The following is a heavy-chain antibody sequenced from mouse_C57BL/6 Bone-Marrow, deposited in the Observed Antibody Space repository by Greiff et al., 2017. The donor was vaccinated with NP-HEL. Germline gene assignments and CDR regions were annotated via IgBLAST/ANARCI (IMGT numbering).Heavy chain of an antibody. D-gene: IGHD3-2*02. CDR1: GYTFTSYG. CDR2: IYPRSGNT. V-gene: IGHV1-81*01. J-gene: IGHJ2*01. CDR3: ARSEGQLRLHYFDY. Sequence: QVQLQQSGAELARPGASVKLSCKASGYTFTSYGISWVKQRTGQGLEWIGEIYPRSGNTYYNEKFKGKATLTADKSSSTAYMELRSLTSEDSAVYFCARSEGQLRLHYFDYWGQGTTLTVSS.